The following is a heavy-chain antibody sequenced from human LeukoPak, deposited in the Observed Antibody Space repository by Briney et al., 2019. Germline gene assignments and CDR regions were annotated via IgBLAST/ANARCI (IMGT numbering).Heavy chain of an antibody. Sequence: ASVTVSCKASVYTFTSYDINWVRQATGQGLEWMGWMNPNSGNTGYAQKFQGRVTMTRNTSISTAYMELSSLRSEDTAVYYCARGSLLDQVGRSSGFDYWGQGTLVTVSS. V-gene: IGHV1-8*01. CDR1: VYTFTSYD. CDR2: MNPNSGNT. D-gene: IGHD3-22*01. CDR3: ARGSLLDQVGRSSGFDY. J-gene: IGHJ4*02.